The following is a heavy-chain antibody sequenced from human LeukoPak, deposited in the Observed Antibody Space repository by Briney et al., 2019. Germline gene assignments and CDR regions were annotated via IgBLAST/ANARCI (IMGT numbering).Heavy chain of an antibody. D-gene: IGHD5-18*01. Sequence: XKASXXTXXNXAMNWVRQAPGQGLEWMGXINTNTGNPTYVQGFTGRFVFSLDTSVSTAYLQISSLKAEDSAVYYCARSTRGYSYADAFDYWGQGTLVTVSS. CDR3: ARSTRGYSYADAFDY. J-gene: IGHJ4*02. CDR2: INTNTGNP. CDR1: XXTXXNXA. V-gene: IGHV7-4-1*02.